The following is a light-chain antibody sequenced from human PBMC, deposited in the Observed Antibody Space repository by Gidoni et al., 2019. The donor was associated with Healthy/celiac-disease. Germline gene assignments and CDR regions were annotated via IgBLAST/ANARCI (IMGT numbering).Light chain of an antibody. CDR3: QQRSNWPRT. CDR2: DAS. V-gene: IGKV3-11*01. J-gene: IGKJ1*01. CDR1: QSVSSY. Sequence: EIVLTQSPATLSLSPGERATLSCRASQSVSSYLAWYQQKPGQAPRHLIYDASNRATGIPARFSGSGAGTDFTLTISSLEPEDCAVYYCQQRSNWPRTFGQGTKVEIK.